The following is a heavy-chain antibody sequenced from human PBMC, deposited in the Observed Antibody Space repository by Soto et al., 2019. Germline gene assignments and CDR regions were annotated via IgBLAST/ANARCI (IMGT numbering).Heavy chain of an antibody. Sequence: SSETLSLTCTVSGGSISSSSYYWGWIRQPPGKGLEWIGSIYYSGSTYYNPSLKSRVTISVDTSKNQFSLKLSSVTAADTAVYYCATPLHVYGDYEGYYRMDVWGQGTTDTGSS. CDR2: IYYSGST. CDR3: ATPLHVYGDYEGYYRMDV. J-gene: IGHJ6*02. V-gene: IGHV4-39*01. D-gene: IGHD4-17*01. CDR1: GGSISSSSYY.